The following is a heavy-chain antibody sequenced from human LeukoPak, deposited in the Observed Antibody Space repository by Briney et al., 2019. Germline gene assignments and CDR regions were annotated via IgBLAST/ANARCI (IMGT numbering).Heavy chain of an antibody. V-gene: IGHV4-30-2*01. CDR1: GGSISSGGYY. Sequence: PSQTLSLTCTVSGGSISSGGYYWSWIRQPPGKGLEWIGYIYHSGSTYYNLSLKSRVTISVDRSKNQFSLKLSSVTTADTAVYYCARLEGAVAGPFGYWGQGTLVTVSS. D-gene: IGHD6-19*01. J-gene: IGHJ4*02. CDR3: ARLEGAVAGPFGY. CDR2: IYHSGST.